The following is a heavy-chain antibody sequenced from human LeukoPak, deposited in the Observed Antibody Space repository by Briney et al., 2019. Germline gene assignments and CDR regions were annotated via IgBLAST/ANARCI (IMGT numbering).Heavy chain of an antibody. CDR3: ARQGYGGNYDFDY. CDR2: IYYSGST. J-gene: IGHJ4*02. Sequence: PSETLSLTCTVSGGSISSSSYYWGWVRQPPGTGREWIGSIYYSGSTYYNPSLKSRVTISVDTSKNQFSLKLSSVTAADTAVYYCARQGYGGNYDFDYWGQGTLVTVSS. CDR1: GGSISSSSYY. D-gene: IGHD4-23*01. V-gene: IGHV4-39*01.